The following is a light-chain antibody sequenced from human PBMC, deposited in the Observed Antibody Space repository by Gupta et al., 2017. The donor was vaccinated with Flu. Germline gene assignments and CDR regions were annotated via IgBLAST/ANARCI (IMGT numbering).Light chain of an antibody. CDR1: QSVNSN. J-gene: IGKJ4*01. V-gene: IGKV3-15*01. Sequence: ERVMTQSPATLSVSPGETATLSCRASQSVNSNLAWYQQKPGQAPRLLIYGASSRATGIPARFSGSGSGAQFTLTISSLQSEDSAVYYCQQYSKWPPLTFGGGTKVEI. CDR2: GAS. CDR3: QQYSKWPPLT.